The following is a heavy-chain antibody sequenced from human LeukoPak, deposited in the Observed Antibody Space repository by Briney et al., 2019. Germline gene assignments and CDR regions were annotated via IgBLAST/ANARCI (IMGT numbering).Heavy chain of an antibody. CDR1: GFNFANHA. CDR3: AKGGVQLWNDAFDI. CDR2: ISGSGGST. D-gene: IGHD5-18*01. Sequence: GGSLRLSCAASGFNFANHAMSWVRQTPGKGLEWVSAISGSGGSTYYADSVKGRFTISRDNSKNTLYLQMNSLRAEDTAVYYCAKGGVQLWNDAFDIWGQGTMVTVSS. V-gene: IGHV3-23*01. J-gene: IGHJ3*02.